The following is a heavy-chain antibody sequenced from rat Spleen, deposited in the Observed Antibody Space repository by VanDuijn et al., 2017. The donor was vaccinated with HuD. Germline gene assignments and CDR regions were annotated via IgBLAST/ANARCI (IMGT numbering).Heavy chain of an antibody. D-gene: IGHD1-1*01. CDR3: AKDEGDGGVWFDY. Sequence: EVQLVESGGGLVQPGRSMKLSCAASGFTFSDYYMAWVRQAPKKGLEWVASISYDGGSTYYRDSVKGRFTISRDNAKSTLYLQMESLRSEDTATYYCAKDEGDGGVWFDYWGQGVMVTVSS. CDR1: GFTFSDYY. J-gene: IGHJ2*01. CDR2: ISYDGGST. V-gene: IGHV5-20*01.